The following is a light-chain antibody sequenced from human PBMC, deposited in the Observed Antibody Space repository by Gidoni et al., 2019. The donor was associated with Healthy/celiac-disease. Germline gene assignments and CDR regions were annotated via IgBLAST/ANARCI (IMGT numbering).Light chain of an antibody. CDR2: LNSDGSH. CDR3: QTWGTGIQV. V-gene: IGLV4-69*01. Sequence: HLFLPPSPSASASLGASVKLTCTLSSGHSSYAIAWHQQQPEKGPRYLMKLNSDGSHSKGDGIPDRFSGSSSGAERYLTISSLQSEDEADYYCQTWGTGIQVFGGGTKLTVL. CDR1: SGHSSYA. J-gene: IGLJ2*01.